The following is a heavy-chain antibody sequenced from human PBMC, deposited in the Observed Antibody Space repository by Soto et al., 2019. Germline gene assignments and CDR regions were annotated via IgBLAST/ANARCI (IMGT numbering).Heavy chain of an antibody. CDR2: IKQDGSER. J-gene: IGHJ6*02. CDR3: ARVCGGYVGYYYYGMDV. V-gene: IGHV3-7*01. CDR1: GFTFSSYW. Sequence: PGGSLRLSCAASGFTFSSYWMSWVRQGPGKGLEWVANIKQDGSERYYVDSVKGRFTISRDNAKNSLYLQMNSLRAEDTAVYYCARVCGGYVGYYYYGMDVWGQGTTVTVSS. D-gene: IGHD2-21*01.